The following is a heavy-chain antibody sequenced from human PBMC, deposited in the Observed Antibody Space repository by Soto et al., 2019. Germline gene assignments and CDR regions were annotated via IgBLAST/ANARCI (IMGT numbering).Heavy chain of an antibody. CDR3: ATYHCDDWESERHRY. CDR2: INQDGSVE. Sequence: EVQLVESGGDLVQPGGSLRLSCAASGFTFRAYLMSWVRQAPGKGLDWVANINQDGSVEYYADSVQGRFTISRENAKNSLYLHMNSLRAEDTAVYYCATYHCDDWESERHRYWGPGTLVTVSS. V-gene: IGHV3-7*01. J-gene: IGHJ4*02. CDR1: GFTFRAYL. D-gene: IGHD3-16*01.